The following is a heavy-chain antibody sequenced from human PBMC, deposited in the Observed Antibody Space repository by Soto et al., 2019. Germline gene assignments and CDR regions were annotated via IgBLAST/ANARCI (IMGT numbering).Heavy chain of an antibody. CDR2: ISYDGSNK. J-gene: IGHJ4*02. CDR1: GFTFSSYG. Sequence: PGGSLRLSCAASGFTFSSYGMHWVRQAPGKGLEWVAVISYDGSNKYYADSVKGRFTISRDNSKNTLYLQMNSLRAEDTAVYYCAKGLREGAEKDWGQGTLVTVSS. V-gene: IGHV3-30*18. CDR3: AKGLREGAEKD. D-gene: IGHD1-26*01.